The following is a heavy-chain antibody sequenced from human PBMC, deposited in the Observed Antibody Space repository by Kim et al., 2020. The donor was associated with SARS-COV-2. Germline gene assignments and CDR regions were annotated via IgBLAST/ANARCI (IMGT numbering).Heavy chain of an antibody. CDR1: GGSISSYY. D-gene: IGHD2-2*01. CDR3: AREGLGYCSSTSCRPAKAFDI. CDR2: FYYSGST. Sequence: SETLSLTCTVSGGSISSYYWSWIRQPPGKGLEWIGYFYYSGSTNYNPSLRSRVTISVDTSKNQFSLKLSSVTAADTAVYYCAREGLGYCSSTSCRPAKAFDIWGQGTMLTVSA. J-gene: IGHJ3*02. V-gene: IGHV4-59*01.